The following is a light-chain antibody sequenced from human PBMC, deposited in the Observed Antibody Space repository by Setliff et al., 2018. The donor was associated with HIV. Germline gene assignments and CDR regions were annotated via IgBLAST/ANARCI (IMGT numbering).Light chain of an antibody. J-gene: IGLJ2*01. Sequence: QSALTQPASVSGSPGQSITISCTGTSSDVGGYNYVSWYQQHPGKAPKLMIYDVNNRPSGVSTRFSGSKSGRTASLTISGLQAEDEADYYCSSYTGISTVVFGGGTKATVL. CDR1: SSDVGGYNY. CDR2: DVN. CDR3: SSYTGISTVV. V-gene: IGLV2-14*03.